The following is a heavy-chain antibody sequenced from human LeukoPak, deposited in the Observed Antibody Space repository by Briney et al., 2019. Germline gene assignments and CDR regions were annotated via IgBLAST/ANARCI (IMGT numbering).Heavy chain of an antibody. Sequence: SETLSLTCTVSGGSISSYYWSWIRQPPGTGLEWIGYIYYSGSTNYNPSLKSRVTISVDTSKNQFSLKLSSVTAADTAVYYCARHPLRLNWFDPWGQGTLVTVSS. V-gene: IGHV4-59*08. CDR2: IYYSGST. J-gene: IGHJ5*02. CDR1: GGSISSYY. D-gene: IGHD5-12*01. CDR3: ARHPLRLNWFDP.